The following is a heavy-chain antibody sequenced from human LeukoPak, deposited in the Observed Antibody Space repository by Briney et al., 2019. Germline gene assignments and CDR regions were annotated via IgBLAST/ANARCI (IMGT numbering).Heavy chain of an antibody. CDR2: IYYSGST. CDR1: GGSISSSSYY. V-gene: IGHV4-39*01. CDR3: ARHRRLWHYFDY. Sequence: SETLSLTCTVSGGSISSSSYYWGWIRQPPGKGLEWIGSIYYSGSTYYNPSLKSRVTISVDTSKNQFSLKLSSVTAADTAVYYCARHRRLWHYFDYWGQGTLVTVSS. J-gene: IGHJ4*02. D-gene: IGHD5-18*01.